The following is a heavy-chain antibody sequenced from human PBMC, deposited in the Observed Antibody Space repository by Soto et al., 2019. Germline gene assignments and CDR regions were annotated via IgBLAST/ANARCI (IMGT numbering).Heavy chain of an antibody. D-gene: IGHD3-22*01. CDR3: ARRNDSSSVWFDP. Sequence: QVQLQESGPGLVKPSQTLSLTCTVSGGSISSGGYYWSWIRQHPGKGLEWIGYIYYTGSTYYNPSLKTRVTTPVETSKTKFSLKLSAVTAADTAVYYCARRNDSSSVWFDPWGQGTLVTVSS. J-gene: IGHJ5*02. V-gene: IGHV4-31*03. CDR2: IYYTGST. CDR1: GGSISSGGYY.